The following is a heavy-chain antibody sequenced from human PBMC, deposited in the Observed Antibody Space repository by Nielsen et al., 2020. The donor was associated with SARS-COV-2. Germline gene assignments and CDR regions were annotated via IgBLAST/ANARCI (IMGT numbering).Heavy chain of an antibody. J-gene: IGHJ6*02. V-gene: IGHV3-7*01. CDR1: GFTFSDYW. D-gene: IGHD2-15*01. CDR3: ARVSLNADYYYGMDV. CDR2: INGDGGDK. Sequence: GGSLRLSCEVSGFTFSDYWMTWVRQAPGKGLEWVASINGDGGDKYYVDSVKGRFTISRDNAKNSVYLQMNSLRAEDTAVYYCARVSLNADYYYGMDVWGQGTTVTVSS.